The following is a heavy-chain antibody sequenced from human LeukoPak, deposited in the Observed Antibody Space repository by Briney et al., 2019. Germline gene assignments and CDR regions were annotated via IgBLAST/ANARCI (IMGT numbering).Heavy chain of an antibody. J-gene: IGHJ4*02. Sequence: PSGTLSLTCAVSGGSISSSNWWSWVRQPPGKGLEWIGEINHSGSTNYNPSLKSRVTISVDTSKNQFSLKLSSVTAADTAVYYCARGQARYSSGWYSPSSYFDYWGQGTLVTVSS. CDR1: GGSISSSNW. CDR3: ARGQARYSSGWYSPSSYFDY. CDR2: INHSGST. V-gene: IGHV4-4*02. D-gene: IGHD6-19*01.